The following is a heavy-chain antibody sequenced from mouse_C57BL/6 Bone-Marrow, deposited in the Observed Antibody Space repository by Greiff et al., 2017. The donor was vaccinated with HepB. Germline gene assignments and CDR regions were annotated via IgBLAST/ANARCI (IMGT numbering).Heavy chain of an antibody. CDR2: ISDGGSYT. J-gene: IGHJ1*03. Sequence: EVQLVESGGGLVKPGGSLKLSCAAPGFTFSSYAMSWVRQTPEKRLEWVATISDGGSYTYYPDNVKGGFTISRDNAKNNLYLQMSHLKSEDTAMYYCARDHRVDWYLDVWGTGTTVTVSS. V-gene: IGHV5-4*01. CDR1: GFTFSSYA. CDR3: ARDHRVDWYLDV.